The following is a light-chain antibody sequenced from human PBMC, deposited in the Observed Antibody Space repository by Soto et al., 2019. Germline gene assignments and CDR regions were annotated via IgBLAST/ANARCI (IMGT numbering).Light chain of an antibody. CDR1: SSDVGGYNY. CDR3: CSYAGTYTWV. J-gene: IGLJ3*02. V-gene: IGLV2-11*01. Sequence: QSALTQPRSVSGSPGQSVTISCIGTSSDVGGYNYVSGYQQHPGKAPKFMIYDVNKRPSGVPDRFSGSKSGSTASLTISGLQTDDEDDYYCCSYAGTYTWVFGGGTKLTVL. CDR2: DVN.